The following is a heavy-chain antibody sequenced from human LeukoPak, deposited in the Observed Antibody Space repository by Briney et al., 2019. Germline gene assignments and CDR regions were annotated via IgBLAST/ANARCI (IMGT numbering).Heavy chain of an antibody. CDR2: TGLESVHT. CDR3: VRGDDIGKHPTRAYYFDI. Sequence: GGSLRLSCAASRFTFTRYAMSWVRQAPGKGLEWVSTTGLESVHTLCADSVQGRFTVSRDSSRNTLDLQMDNLTVDDTAIYYCVRGDDIGKHPTRAYYFDIWGQGTLVSVSS. D-gene: IGHD3-10*01. V-gene: IGHV3-23*01. CDR1: RFTFTRYA. J-gene: IGHJ4*02.